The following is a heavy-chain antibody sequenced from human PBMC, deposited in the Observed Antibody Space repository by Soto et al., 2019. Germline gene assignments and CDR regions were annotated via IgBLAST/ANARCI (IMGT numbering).Heavy chain of an antibody. CDR3: ARLPMVRGVIIGYFQH. CDR1: GGSISSGGYS. D-gene: IGHD3-10*01. J-gene: IGHJ1*01. V-gene: IGHV4-30-2*03. Sequence: SETLSLTCAVSGGSISSGGYSWSWIRQPPGKGLEWVGYIFHSGSTYYNPSLKSRVTISVDTSKNQFSLKLSSVTAADTAVYYCARLPMVRGVIIGYFQHWGQGTLVTVSS. CDR2: IFHSGST.